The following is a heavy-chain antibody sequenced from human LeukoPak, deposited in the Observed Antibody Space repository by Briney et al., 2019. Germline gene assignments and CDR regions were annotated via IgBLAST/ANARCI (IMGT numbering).Heavy chain of an antibody. CDR2: ISSSSSYI. CDR3: AKEGGDYGDPGPVHFDY. J-gene: IGHJ4*02. Sequence: PGGSLRLSCAASGFTFSSYSMNWVRQAPGQGLEWVSSISSSSSYIYYADTVKGRFTISRDNAKNSLYLQMNSLRAEDTAVYYCAKEGGDYGDPGPVHFDYWGQGTLVTVSS. CDR1: GFTFSSYS. D-gene: IGHD4-17*01. V-gene: IGHV3-21*01.